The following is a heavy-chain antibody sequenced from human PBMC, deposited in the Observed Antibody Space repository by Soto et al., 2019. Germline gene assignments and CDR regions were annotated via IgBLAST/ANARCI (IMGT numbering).Heavy chain of an antibody. J-gene: IGHJ3*02. D-gene: IGHD6-19*01. V-gene: IGHV1-46*01. CDR2: INPSGGST. CDR1: GYTFTSYY. CDR3: AREGTVQWLVRTGGTFDI. Sequence: ASVKVSCKASGYTFTSYYMHWVRQAPGQGLEWMGIINPSGGSTSYAQKFQGRVTMTRDTSASTAYMELSSLRSEDTAVYYCAREGTVQWLVRTGGTFDIWGQGTMGTVSS.